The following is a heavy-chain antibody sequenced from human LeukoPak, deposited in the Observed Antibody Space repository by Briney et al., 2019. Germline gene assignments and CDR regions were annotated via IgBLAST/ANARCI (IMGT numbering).Heavy chain of an antibody. D-gene: IGHD5-24*01. Sequence: GGSLRLSCAGSGFTFSDYWMSWVRQAPGKGLEWVANIKQDGSKKSYVDSVKGRFTISRDNAKNSLYLQMNSLRAEDTAIYYCTRVGYIDEGIDYWGQGTLVTVSS. CDR1: GFTFSDYW. CDR3: TRVGYIDEGIDY. CDR2: IKQDGSKK. V-gene: IGHV3-7*04. J-gene: IGHJ4*02.